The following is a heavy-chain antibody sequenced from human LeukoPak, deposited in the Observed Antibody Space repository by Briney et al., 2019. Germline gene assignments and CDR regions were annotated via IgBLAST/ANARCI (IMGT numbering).Heavy chain of an antibody. CDR1: GFTFDDYT. J-gene: IGHJ4*02. D-gene: IGHD6-13*01. Sequence: PGGSLRLSCVVSGFTFDDYTMHWVRQAPGKGLEWVSLISGDGGSTYYADSVKGRFTISRDNSKNSLYLQMNSLRAEDTALYYCVKDVRGSTSWYGLDYWGQGTLVTVSS. CDR2: ISGDGGST. V-gene: IGHV3-43*01. CDR3: VKDVRGSTSWYGLDY.